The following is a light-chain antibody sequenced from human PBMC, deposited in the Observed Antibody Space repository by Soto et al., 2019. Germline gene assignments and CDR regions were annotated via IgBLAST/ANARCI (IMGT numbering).Light chain of an antibody. CDR1: RSVRSY. CDR3: QQRYAWPPIT. V-gene: IGKV3-11*01. Sequence: EIVLTQSPATLSLSPGERATLSCRASRSVRSYLAWYQQKPGQAPRLLIYDASNRAAGIPARFSGSGSETDFTLTISNLEPEYFAVYYCQQRYAWPPITFGQGTRLEIK. CDR2: DAS. J-gene: IGKJ5*01.